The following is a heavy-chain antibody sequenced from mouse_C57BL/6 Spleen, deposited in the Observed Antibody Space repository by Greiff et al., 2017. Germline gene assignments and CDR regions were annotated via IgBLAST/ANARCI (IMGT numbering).Heavy chain of an antibody. CDR1: GYAFSSSW. V-gene: IGHV1-82*01. D-gene: IGHD1-1*01. J-gene: IGHJ1*03. CDR3: ARGDTTVGWYFEV. CDR2: IYPGDGDT. Sequence: QVQLQQSGPELVKPGASVKISCKASGYAFSSSWMNWVKQRPGKGLEWIGRIYPGDGDTNYNGKFKGKATLTADKSSSTAYMQLSSLTSEDSAVYFCARGDTTVGWYFEVWGTGTTVTVSS.